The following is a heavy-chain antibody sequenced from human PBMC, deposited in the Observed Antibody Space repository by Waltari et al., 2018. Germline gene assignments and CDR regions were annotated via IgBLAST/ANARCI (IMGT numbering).Heavy chain of an antibody. D-gene: IGHD6-13*01. CDR1: GGSISRYS. CDR2: IYYSGRT. CDR3: ARAQQQLAPRRISFFDY. Sequence: QVQLQESGPGLVKPSETLSLTCPFTGGSISRYSWSWIRQPPGQGLEWIGYIYYSGRTNYNPSLKSRVTISVDTSKNQFSLKLSSVTAADTAVYYCARAQQQLAPRRISFFDYWGQGTLVTVSS. J-gene: IGHJ4*02. V-gene: IGHV4-59*01.